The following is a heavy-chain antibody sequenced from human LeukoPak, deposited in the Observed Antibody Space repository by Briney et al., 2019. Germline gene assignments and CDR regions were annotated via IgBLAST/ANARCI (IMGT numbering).Heavy chain of an antibody. V-gene: IGHV3-48*04. CDR2: ISSSSSTI. Sequence: GGSLRLSCAAFVFTFSTYSMNWVRQAPGKGLEWVSYISSSSSTIYYADSVKGRFTISRDNAKNSLYLQMNSLRAEDTAVYYCARSVPNFSWALDYWGQGTLVTVSS. J-gene: IGHJ4*02. CDR1: VFTFSTYS. D-gene: IGHD2-15*01. CDR3: ARSVPNFSWALDY.